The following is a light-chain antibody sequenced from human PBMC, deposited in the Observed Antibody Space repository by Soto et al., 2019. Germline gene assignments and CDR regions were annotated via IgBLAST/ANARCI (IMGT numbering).Light chain of an antibody. V-gene: IGLV2-23*01. Sequence: QSALTQPASVSGSHGQSITISCTGTRSDIGNYNLVSWYQQHPDKAPKLMIYKGSKRPSGVSNRFSGSKSGNTASLTLYGLQAEDEADYYCCSYAGGSTWVFGGGTKLTVL. J-gene: IGLJ2*01. CDR1: RSDIGNYNL. CDR3: CSYAGGSTWV. CDR2: KGS.